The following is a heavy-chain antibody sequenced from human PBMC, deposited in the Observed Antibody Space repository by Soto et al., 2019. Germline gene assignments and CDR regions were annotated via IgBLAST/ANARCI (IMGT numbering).Heavy chain of an antibody. V-gene: IGHV3-30-3*01. Sequence: GGSLRLSCATSGFTFRTYAMHWVRQAPGKGLEWVAVISYDGSNKYSADSVKGRFTISRDNSKNTLYLQMNSLRAEDTAVYYCARDPAYYDISTGYYSKGLNYWGQGTLVTVSS. CDR2: ISYDGSNK. D-gene: IGHD3-9*01. CDR3: ARDPAYYDISTGYYSKGLNY. J-gene: IGHJ4*02. CDR1: GFTFRTYA.